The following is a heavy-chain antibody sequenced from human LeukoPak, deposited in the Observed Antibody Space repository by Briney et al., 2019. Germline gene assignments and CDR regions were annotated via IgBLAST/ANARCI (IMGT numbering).Heavy chain of an antibody. D-gene: IGHD3-10*01. CDR1: GGSITNYY. Sequence: SETLSLTCTVSGGSITNYYWSWIRQPPGKGLECIGYIYYSGSTNYNPSLKSRVTVSLHTSKNQFSLKLNSVTAADTAVYYCARGVPYGPSYEFFDYWGQGTLVTVSS. CDR3: ARGVPYGPSYEFFDY. J-gene: IGHJ4*02. CDR2: IYYSGST. V-gene: IGHV4-59*01.